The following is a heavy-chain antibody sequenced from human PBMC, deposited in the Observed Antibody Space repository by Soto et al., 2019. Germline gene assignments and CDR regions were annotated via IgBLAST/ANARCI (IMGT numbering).Heavy chain of an antibody. CDR1: GFTFSSYS. CDR2: ISSSSSYI. Sequence: GGSLRLSCAASGFTFSSYSMNWVRQAPGKGLEWVSSISSSSSYIYYADSVKGRFTISRDNAKNSLYLQMNSLRAEDTAVYYCARDLGNDAFDIWGQGTMVTVSS. V-gene: IGHV3-21*01. J-gene: IGHJ3*02. CDR3: ARDLGNDAFDI.